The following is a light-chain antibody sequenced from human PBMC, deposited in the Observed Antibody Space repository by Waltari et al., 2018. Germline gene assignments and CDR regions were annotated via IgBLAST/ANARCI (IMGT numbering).Light chain of an antibody. CDR2: GAS. Sequence: CRASQNVDINRLSWYQQKFGQTPRLLIYGASNRAAGIPDRFSGSGSGTDFTLTISRLEPEDVAVYYCQQYGDSSFTFGQGTKLEIK. J-gene: IGKJ2*01. V-gene: IGKV3-20*01. CDR3: QQYGDSSFT. CDR1: QNVDINR.